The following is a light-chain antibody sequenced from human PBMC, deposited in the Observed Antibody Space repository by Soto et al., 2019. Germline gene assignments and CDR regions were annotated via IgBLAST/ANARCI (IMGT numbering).Light chain of an antibody. Sequence: QSVLIQPPSASGTPGQRVTISCSGSSSNIGSNYVYWFQQLPGAAPKLLIYRNNQRPSGVPDRFSGSKSGTSASLAISGLRSEDEADYYCATWDDSLSGWMFGGGTQLTVL. CDR2: RNN. V-gene: IGLV1-47*01. CDR3: ATWDDSLSGWM. J-gene: IGLJ3*02. CDR1: SSNIGSNY.